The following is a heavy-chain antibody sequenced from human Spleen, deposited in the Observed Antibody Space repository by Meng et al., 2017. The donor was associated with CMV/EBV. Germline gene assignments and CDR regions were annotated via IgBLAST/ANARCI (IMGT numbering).Heavy chain of an antibody. Sequence: GESLKISCAASGFTFSNYVMSWVRQAPGKGLEWVSTIYSGATSTYYADSVKGRFTISRDNSKNTLYLQMNSLRADDTALYYCARAYRRSSTTCFGYWGQGTLVTVSS. CDR2: IYSGATST. CDR3: ARAYRRSSTTCFGY. J-gene: IGHJ4*02. V-gene: IGHV3-23*03. D-gene: IGHD2-2*01. CDR1: GFTFSNYV.